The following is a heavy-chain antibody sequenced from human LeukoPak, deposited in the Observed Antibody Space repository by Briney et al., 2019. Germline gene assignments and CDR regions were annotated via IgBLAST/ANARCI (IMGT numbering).Heavy chain of an antibody. CDR3: TTRRVDTGVVTGDF. CDR1: GIIFNNVW. V-gene: IGHV3-15*07. CDR2: IKSESDGGTT. D-gene: IGHD2-21*02. J-gene: IGHJ4*02. Sequence: GGSLRLSCAASGIIFNNVWMNWVRQAPGKGLEWVARIKSESDGGTTDYAAPVKGGFTISRDDSKNTLYLQMNSLKTDDTALYYCTTRRVDTGVVTGDFWGQGTLVTVSS.